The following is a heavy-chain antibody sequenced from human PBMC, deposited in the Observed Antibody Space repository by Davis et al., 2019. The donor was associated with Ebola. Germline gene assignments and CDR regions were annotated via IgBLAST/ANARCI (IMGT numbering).Heavy chain of an antibody. V-gene: IGHV3-66*01. CDR3: ARDPRRTGIPRELNWFDP. Sequence: GESLKISCAASGFIVSSNYMNWVRQAPGKGLEWVSVIYRGGNTYYADSVKGRFTISRDNSKNTLYLQMGSLRTEDMAVYYCARDPRRTGIPRELNWFDPWGQGTLVTVSS. D-gene: IGHD1-1*01. CDR1: GFIVSSNY. J-gene: IGHJ5*02. CDR2: IYRGGNT.